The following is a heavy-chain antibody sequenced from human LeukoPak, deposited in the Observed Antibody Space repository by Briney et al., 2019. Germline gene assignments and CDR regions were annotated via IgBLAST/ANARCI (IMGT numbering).Heavy chain of an antibody. J-gene: IGHJ4*02. V-gene: IGHV5-51*01. Sequence: GESLKISCKGSGYSFTSYWIGWVRQMPGKGLEWKGIIYPGDSDTRYSPSFQGQVTISADKSISTAYLQWSSLKASDTAMYYCAREGSYYDILTGYYIVYPPDYWGQGTLVTVSS. CDR2: IYPGDSDT. CDR3: AREGSYYDILTGYYIVYPPDY. CDR1: GYSFTSYW. D-gene: IGHD3-9*01.